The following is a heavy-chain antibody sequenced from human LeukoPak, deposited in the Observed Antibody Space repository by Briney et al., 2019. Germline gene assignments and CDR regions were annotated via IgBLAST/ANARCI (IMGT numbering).Heavy chain of an antibody. Sequence: SSETLSLTCAVYGGSFSGYYWTWIRQPPGKGLEWIGEIYHSGSTNYNPSLKSRVTISVDTSKNQLSLKLSSVTAADTAVYYCARETSGSNDAFDIWGQGTMVTVSS. CDR2: IYHSGST. CDR3: ARETSGSNDAFDI. D-gene: IGHD1-26*01. V-gene: IGHV4-34*01. CDR1: GGSFSGYY. J-gene: IGHJ3*02.